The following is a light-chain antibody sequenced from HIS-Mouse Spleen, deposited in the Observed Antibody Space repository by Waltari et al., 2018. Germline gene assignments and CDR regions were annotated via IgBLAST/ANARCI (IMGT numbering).Light chain of an antibody. CDR2: DAS. CDR1: QDISNY. J-gene: IGKJ2*01. V-gene: IGKV1-33*01. CDR3: QQHGT. Sequence: DIQMTQSPSSLSASVGDRVTITCQASQDISNYLNWHQQKPGKAPKLLIYDASNLETGVPSRFSGSGSGTDFTFTISRLEPEDFAVYYCQQHGTFGQGTKLEIK.